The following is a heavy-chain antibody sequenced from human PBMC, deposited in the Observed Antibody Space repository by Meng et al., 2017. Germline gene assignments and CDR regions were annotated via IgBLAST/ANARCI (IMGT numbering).Heavy chain of an antibody. Sequence: QVQRQESGTGLVKPSQTLSLTCTVSGGSISSSNWWSWVRQPPGKGLEWIGEIYHSGSTNYNPSLKSRVTISVDKSKNQFSLKLSSVTAADTAVYYCARGTDYGDYYFDYWGQGTLVTVSS. CDR2: IYHSGST. D-gene: IGHD4-17*01. V-gene: IGHV4-4*02. CDR1: GGSISSSNW. J-gene: IGHJ4*02. CDR3: ARGTDYGDYYFDY.